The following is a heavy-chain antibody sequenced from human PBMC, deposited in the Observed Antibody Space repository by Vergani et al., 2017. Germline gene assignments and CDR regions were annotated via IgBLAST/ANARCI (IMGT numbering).Heavy chain of an antibody. CDR2: ISGSGGST. CDR3: AKDLCLLTWPMTTVTTCGLDY. V-gene: IGHV3-23*01. J-gene: IGHJ4*02. CDR1: GFTFSSYA. Sequence: EVQVLESGGGLVQPGGSLRLSCAASGFTFSSYAMSWVRQAPGKGLEWVSAISGSGGSTYYADSVQGRFTISRDNSKNTLYLQMNSLRAEDTAVYYCAKDLCLLTWPMTTVTTCGLDYWGQGTLVTVSS. D-gene: IGHD4-17*01.